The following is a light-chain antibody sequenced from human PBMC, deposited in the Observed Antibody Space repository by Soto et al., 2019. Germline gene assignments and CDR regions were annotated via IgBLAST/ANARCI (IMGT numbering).Light chain of an antibody. CDR3: SSYAGTYNLYF. CDR1: TSNIGSNY. V-gene: IGLV1-47*01. Sequence: QSVLTQPPSASGTPGQGVTISCSGSTSNIGSNYVHWYQQLPGTAPKLLIYRNNQRPSGVPDRFSGSKSGNTASLTVSGLQAEDEADYYCSSYAGTYNLYFFGTGTKVTVL. CDR2: RNN. J-gene: IGLJ1*01.